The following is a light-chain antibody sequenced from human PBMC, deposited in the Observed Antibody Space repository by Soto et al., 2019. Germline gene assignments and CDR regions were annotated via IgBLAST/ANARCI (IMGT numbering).Light chain of an antibody. CDR2: DVN. CDR3: SSYSSSSTLAVV. CDR1: SSDIGGYNF. J-gene: IGLJ2*01. Sequence: QSALTQPASVSGSPGQSITISCAGTSSDIGGYNFVCWYQQHPGSAPKLLVYDVNVRPSGVSNRFSGSKSGNTASLTISGLQAEDEADYYCSSYSSSSTLAVVFGGGTKLTVL. V-gene: IGLV2-14*03.